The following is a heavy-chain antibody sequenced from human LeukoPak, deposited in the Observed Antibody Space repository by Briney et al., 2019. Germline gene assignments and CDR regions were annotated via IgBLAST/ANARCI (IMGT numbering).Heavy chain of an antibody. CDR2: IYSGGST. J-gene: IGHJ4*02. D-gene: IGHD3-10*01. CDR1: GFTVSSNY. Sequence: GGSLRLSCAASGFTVSSNYMSWVRQAPGKGLEWVSVIYSGGSTCYADSVKGRFTISRHNSKNTLYLQMNSLRAEDTAVYYCAIWFGDTFDYWGQGTLVTVSS. CDR3: AIWFGDTFDY. V-gene: IGHV3-53*04.